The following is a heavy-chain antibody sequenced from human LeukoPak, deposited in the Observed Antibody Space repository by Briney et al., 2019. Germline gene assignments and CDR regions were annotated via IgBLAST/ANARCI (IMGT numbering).Heavy chain of an antibody. V-gene: IGHV3-23*01. CDR3: AKGNYDFWSGYYYYYYYGMDV. D-gene: IGHD3-3*01. J-gene: IGHJ6*02. CDR2: ISGSGVTT. Sequence: GGSLRLSCEASGFTFSSQALSWVRLAPGKGLEWAALISGSGVTTYYADSVKGRFTISRDNSKDTLYLQINSLRAEDTALYYCAKGNYDFWSGYYYYYYYGMDVWGQGTTVTVSS. CDR1: GFTFSSQA.